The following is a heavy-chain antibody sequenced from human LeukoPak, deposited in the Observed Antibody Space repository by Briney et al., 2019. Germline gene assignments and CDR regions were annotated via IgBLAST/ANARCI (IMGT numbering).Heavy chain of an antibody. D-gene: IGHD4-17*01. J-gene: IGHJ4*02. V-gene: IGHV3-23*01. CDR2: ISGSGGST. CDR1: GFTFSNYA. Sequence: GGSLRLSCAASGFTFSNYAMSWVRQAPGKGMEWVSVISGSGGSTYYADSVKGRFTISGDNSNNTVYMQMNSLRAEDTAVYYCAKHGEAYGDSKTDYWGQGTLVTVSS. CDR3: AKHGEAYGDSKTDY.